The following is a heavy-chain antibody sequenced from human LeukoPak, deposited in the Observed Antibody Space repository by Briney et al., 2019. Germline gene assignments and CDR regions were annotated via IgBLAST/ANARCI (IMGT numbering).Heavy chain of an antibody. CDR2: ISGSGGTT. CDR1: GFTFSSYA. J-gene: IGHJ3*02. Sequence: GGSLRLSCAASGFTFSSYAMSWVRPAPGKGLEWVSAISGSGGTTYYADSVKGRSSISRDNSRNTLYLQMNSLRAEDTAVYYCAKVSTYGDDYHDAFDIWGRGTMVTVSS. D-gene: IGHD4-17*01. CDR3: AKVSTYGDDYHDAFDI. V-gene: IGHV3-23*01.